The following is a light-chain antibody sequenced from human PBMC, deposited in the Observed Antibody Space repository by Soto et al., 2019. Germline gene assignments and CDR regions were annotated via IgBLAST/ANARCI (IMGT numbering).Light chain of an antibody. CDR3: SSYTSSSLRV. Sequence: QSVLTQPASVSGSPGQSITISCTGTSSDVGGYNYVSWYQQHPGKAPKLIIYEVTNRPSGVSNRFSGSKSGNTASLTISGLQAEDEADYYCSSYTSSSLRVFGGGTKLTVL. J-gene: IGLJ3*02. CDR2: EVT. CDR1: SSDVGGYNY. V-gene: IGLV2-14*01.